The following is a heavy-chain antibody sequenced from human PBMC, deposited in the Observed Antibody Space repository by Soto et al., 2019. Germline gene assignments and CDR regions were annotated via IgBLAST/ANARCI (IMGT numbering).Heavy chain of an antibody. Sequence: EVQLLESGGGLVQPGGSLRLSCAASGFIFSRYAMTWVRQAPGKGLEWVSAITGGGFSTYYTDSVKGRFTISRDNSTNTLYLQMNRLRAEDTAVYFCAKGGVRGVQMDVWGQGTTVTVSS. CDR1: GFIFSRYA. CDR3: AKGGVRGVQMDV. D-gene: IGHD3-10*01. J-gene: IGHJ6*02. CDR2: ITGGGFST. V-gene: IGHV3-23*01.